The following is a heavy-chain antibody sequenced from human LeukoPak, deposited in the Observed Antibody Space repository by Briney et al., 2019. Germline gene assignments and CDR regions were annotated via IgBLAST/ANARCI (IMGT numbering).Heavy chain of an antibody. J-gene: IGHJ4*02. V-gene: IGHV4-39*07. D-gene: IGHD5-18*01. CDR1: GGSIRSSSYY. CDR3: ARDRGRGYSYGGDY. CDR2: IYYSGST. Sequence: SETLSLTCTVSGGSIRSSSYYWGWIRQPPGKGLEWIGNIYYSGSTYYNPSLKSRVTISVDTSKNQFSLKLSSVTAADTAVYYCARDRGRGYSYGGDYWGQGTLVTVSS.